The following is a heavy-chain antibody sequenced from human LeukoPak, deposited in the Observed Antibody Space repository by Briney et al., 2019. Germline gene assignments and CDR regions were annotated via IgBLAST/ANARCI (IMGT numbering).Heavy chain of an antibody. V-gene: IGHV3-23*01. CDR1: GFTFSSYT. CDR3: AKGGVRGRSKSYFDY. D-gene: IGHD2-8*01. J-gene: IGHJ4*02. Sequence: PGGSLRLSCAASGFTFSSYTMSWVRQAPGKGLEWVSAISVSGGSTYYADSVKGRFTISRDNSKNTLYLQMNSLIAEDTAVYYCAKGGVRGRSKSYFDYWGQGTLVTVSS. CDR2: ISVSGGST.